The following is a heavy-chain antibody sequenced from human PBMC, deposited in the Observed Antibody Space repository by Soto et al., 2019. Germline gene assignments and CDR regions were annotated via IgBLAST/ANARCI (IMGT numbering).Heavy chain of an antibody. D-gene: IGHD3-3*01. V-gene: IGHV4-34*01. CDR2: IHHSGRT. CDR1: GGSFDGYY. CDR3: ARGVDSWSGYLF. J-gene: IGHJ4*02. Sequence: SETLSLTCALYGGSFDGYYWSWVRQSPGKGLEWIGEIHHSGRTKYNPSLKRRVSLSVDTSTKHFSLRLTSVTAADRGVYYCARGVDSWSGYLFWGQGTPVTVSS.